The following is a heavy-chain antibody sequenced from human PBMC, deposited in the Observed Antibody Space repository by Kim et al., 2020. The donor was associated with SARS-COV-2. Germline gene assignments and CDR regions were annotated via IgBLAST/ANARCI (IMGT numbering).Heavy chain of an antibody. CDR3: ARAVLSSRITIFGVVQFSNWFDP. CDR2: IYYSGST. CDR1: GGSVSSGSYY. Sequence: SETLSLTCTVSGGSVSSGSYYWSWIRQPPGKGLEWIGYIYYSGSTNYNPSLKSRVTISVDTSKNQFSLKLSSVTAADTAVYYCARAVLSSRITIFGVVQFSNWFDPWGQGTLVTVSS. J-gene: IGHJ5*02. D-gene: IGHD3-3*01. V-gene: IGHV4-61*01.